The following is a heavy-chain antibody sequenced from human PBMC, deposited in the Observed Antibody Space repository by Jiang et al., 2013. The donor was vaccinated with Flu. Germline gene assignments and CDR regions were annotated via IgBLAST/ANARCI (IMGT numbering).Heavy chain of an antibody. CDR3: AHHDGGAAVGDF. V-gene: IGHV2-5*02. D-gene: IGHD6-13*01. CDR2: IMGIIQN. CDR1: GFSLSGGGVG. J-gene: IGHJ4*01. Sequence: TQTLTLTCTFSGFSLSGGGVGVAWIRQPHGKALEWLALIMGIIQNNFRPSLRPRLSISKGTSNNQVVLTMSKVATVDTATYFCAHHDGGAAVGDFWGQGTLVTSPQ.